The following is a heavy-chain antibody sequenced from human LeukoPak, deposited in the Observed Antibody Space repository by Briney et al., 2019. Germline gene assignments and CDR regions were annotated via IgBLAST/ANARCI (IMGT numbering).Heavy chain of an antibody. CDR1: GFTFSSYG. J-gene: IGHJ4*02. Sequence: GGSLRLSCAASGFTFSSYGMHWVRQAPGKGLEWVAVIWYDGSNKYYADSVKGRFTISRDNSKNTLYLQMNSLRAEDTAVYYCARVASSGWYIHDYWGQGTLVTVSS. D-gene: IGHD6-19*01. CDR3: ARVASSGWYIHDY. CDR2: IWYDGSNK. V-gene: IGHV3-33*01.